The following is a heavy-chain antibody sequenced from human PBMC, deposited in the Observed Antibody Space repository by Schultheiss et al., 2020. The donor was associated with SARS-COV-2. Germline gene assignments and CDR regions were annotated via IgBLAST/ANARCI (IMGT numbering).Heavy chain of an antibody. J-gene: IGHJ6*02. V-gene: IGHV4-59*12. CDR2: IYYSGST. CDR3: ARDRHNYNYGMDV. Sequence: SETLSLTCTVSGGSISSYYWIWLRQPPGKGLEWIGYIYYSGSTNYNPSLKSRVTISVDTSKNQFSLKLSSVTAADTAVYYCARDRHNYNYGMDVWGQGTTVTVSS. D-gene: IGHD2-21*01. CDR1: GGSISSYY.